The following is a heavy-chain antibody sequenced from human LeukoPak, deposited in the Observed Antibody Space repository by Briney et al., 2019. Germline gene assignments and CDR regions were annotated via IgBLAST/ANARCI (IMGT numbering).Heavy chain of an antibody. D-gene: IGHD4-11*01. CDR2: IYPGDSDT. Sequence: GESLKISCKCSGYIFTSYWIGGVRQLPGKGLEWMGIIYPGDSDTRYSPSFQGQVTISADKSISTAYLRWSSLKASDTAMYYCARLSTPFYSKLYEYFDYWGQGTLVTVSS. CDR3: ARLSTPFYSKLYEYFDY. V-gene: IGHV5-51*01. J-gene: IGHJ4*02. CDR1: GYIFTSYW.